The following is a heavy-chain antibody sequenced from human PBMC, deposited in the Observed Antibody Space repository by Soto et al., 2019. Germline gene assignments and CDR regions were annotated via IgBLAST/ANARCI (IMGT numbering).Heavy chain of an antibody. CDR1: GGSITSSSYY. CDR3: MLGSGWKDVDY. Sequence: QLQLQESGPGLVKPSETLSLTCTVSGGSITSSSYYWGWIRQPPGKGLEWIGNIYYSGSTYYNPSLKSRVTLSVDTSKTQFSLKLSSVTAADTAVYYCMLGSGWKDVDYWGQGTLVTVSS. CDR2: IYYSGST. J-gene: IGHJ4*02. D-gene: IGHD3-22*01. V-gene: IGHV4-39*01.